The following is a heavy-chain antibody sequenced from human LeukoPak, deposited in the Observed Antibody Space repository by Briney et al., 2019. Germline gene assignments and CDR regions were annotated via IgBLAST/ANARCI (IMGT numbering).Heavy chain of an antibody. CDR3: ARESKGQGLVFDY. CDR1: GGSISSSSYY. J-gene: IGHJ4*02. CDR2: IYYSGST. Sequence: SETLSLTCTVSGGSISSSSYYWGWIRQPPGKGLEWIGSIYYSGSTYYNPSLKSRVTISVDTSKNQFSLKLSSVTAVDTAVYYCARESKGQGLVFDYWGQGTLVTVSS. V-gene: IGHV4-39*07.